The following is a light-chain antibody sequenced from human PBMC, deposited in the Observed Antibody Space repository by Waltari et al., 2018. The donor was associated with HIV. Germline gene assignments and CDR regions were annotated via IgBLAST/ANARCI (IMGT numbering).Light chain of an antibody. CDR2: EYN. CDR1: SGSIATKY. CDR3: QSYDNTDVV. Sequence: NFILTQPHSVSESPGQTVTIPCTRSSGSIATKYVQWYQLPPGTSPTPVLFEYNQGPPGVPDRFSGSIDSSSNAASLTISGLKTEDEADYYCQSYDNTDVVFGGGTKLTVL. J-gene: IGLJ2*01. V-gene: IGLV6-57*01.